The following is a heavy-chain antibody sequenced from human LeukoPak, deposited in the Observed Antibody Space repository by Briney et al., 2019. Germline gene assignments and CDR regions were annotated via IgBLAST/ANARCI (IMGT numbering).Heavy chain of an antibody. CDR1: GYTFTSYD. Sequence: GSGRVSCKASGYTFTSYDMHWVRQAPGQGREGRGIINPSGGSTSYAQKFQGRVTMTRDTSTSTVYMELSSLRSADTAVYYCARDLGGASTDWYFDLWGRGTLVTVSS. D-gene: IGHD1-26*01. V-gene: IGHV1-46*01. CDR2: INPSGGST. CDR3: ARDLGGASTDWYFDL. J-gene: IGHJ2*01.